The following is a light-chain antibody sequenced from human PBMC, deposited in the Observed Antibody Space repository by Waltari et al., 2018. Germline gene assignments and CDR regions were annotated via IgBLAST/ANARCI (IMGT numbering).Light chain of an antibody. CDR2: WAS. V-gene: IGKV4-1*01. CDR3: HQYYTTPRT. Sequence: TQPPSASGSPGQSVTITCKSSQTLFYSPKNKNYLAWYQQKRGQPPRLLISWASTRESGVPDRFSGSGSGTYFTLTISSLQAEDVAVYYCHQYYTTPRTFGQGTKLEIK. CDR1: QTLFYSPKNKNY. J-gene: IGKJ2*01.